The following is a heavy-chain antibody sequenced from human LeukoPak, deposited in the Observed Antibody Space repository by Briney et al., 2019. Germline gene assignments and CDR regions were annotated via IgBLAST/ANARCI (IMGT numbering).Heavy chain of an antibody. J-gene: IGHJ6*02. CDR2: INHSGST. Sequence: SETLSLTCAVYGGSFSGYYWNWIRQPPGKGLEWIGEINHSGSTNYNPSLKSRVTISVHTSKNQFSLKLSSVTAADTAVYYCARDRNYDSTYGMDVWGQGTTVTVSS. D-gene: IGHD3-22*01. CDR1: GGSFSGYY. V-gene: IGHV4-34*01. CDR3: ARDRNYDSTYGMDV.